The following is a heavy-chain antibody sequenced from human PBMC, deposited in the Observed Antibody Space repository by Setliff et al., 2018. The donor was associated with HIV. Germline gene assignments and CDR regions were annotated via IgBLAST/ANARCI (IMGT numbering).Heavy chain of an antibody. V-gene: IGHV1-8*02. CDR1: GYTFTSSD. D-gene: IGHD3-22*01. CDR3: ARARRDSYDRGRRNHYYIDV. J-gene: IGHJ6*03. Sequence: GASVKVSCKASGYTFTSSDINWVRQATGQGLEWMGWMNPNRGNTGYAQKFQGRVTMTRDTSIRTAYMELSSLRSEDTAVYYCARARRDSYDRGRRNHYYIDVWGKGTTVTVSS. CDR2: MNPNRGNT.